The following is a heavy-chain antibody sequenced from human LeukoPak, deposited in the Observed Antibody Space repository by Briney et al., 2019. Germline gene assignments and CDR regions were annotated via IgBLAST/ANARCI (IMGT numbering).Heavy chain of an antibody. V-gene: IGHV5-51*01. CDR3: ARLFSNSSYNWFDP. CDR1: GYSFTRYW. CDR2: MYPGDSDT. Sequence: GESLKISCKVSGYSFTRYWIAWVRQMPGKGLEWMGIMYPGDSDTRYSPSFQGQVTISGDKSTSTAYLQWSSLKASDTAMYYCARLFSNSSYNWFDPWGQGTLVTVSS. J-gene: IGHJ5*02. D-gene: IGHD4-11*01.